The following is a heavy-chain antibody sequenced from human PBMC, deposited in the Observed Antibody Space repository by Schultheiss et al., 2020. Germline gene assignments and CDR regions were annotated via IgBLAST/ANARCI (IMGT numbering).Heavy chain of an antibody. CDR1: GYTFTNYD. CDR3: AEEPDYGDYEFVY. CDR2: MNPNSGNT. Sequence: ASVKVSCKASGYTFTNYDINWVRQATGQGLEWMGWMNPNSGNTGYAQKFQGRVTMTRNTSISTAYMELSSLRSDDTAVYYCAEEPDYGDYEFVYWGQGTLVTVSS. V-gene: IGHV1-8*01. D-gene: IGHD4-17*01. J-gene: IGHJ4*02.